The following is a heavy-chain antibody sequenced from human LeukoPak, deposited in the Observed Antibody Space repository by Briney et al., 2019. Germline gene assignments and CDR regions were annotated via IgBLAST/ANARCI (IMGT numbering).Heavy chain of an antibody. D-gene: IGHD3-10*01. CDR3: ARDPSAMVRGVIIYGMDV. V-gene: IGHV1-2*02. CDR2: INPNSGGT. CDR1: GYTFTGYY. Sequence: ASVKVSCKASGYTFTGYYMHWVRQAPGQGLEWMGWINPNSGGTNYAQKFQGRVTMTRDTSISTAYMELSRLTSDDTAVYYCARDPSAMVRGVIIYGMDVWGQGTTVTVSS. J-gene: IGHJ6*02.